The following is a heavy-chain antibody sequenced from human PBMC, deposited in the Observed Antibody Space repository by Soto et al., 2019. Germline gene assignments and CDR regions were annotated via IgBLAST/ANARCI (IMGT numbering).Heavy chain of an antibody. D-gene: IGHD1-26*01. CDR2: INPSGGST. J-gene: IGHJ4*02. CDR1: GYTFTSYY. Sequence: VSVKGSCKASGYTFTSYYMHWMRQAPGQGLEWMGIINPSGGSTSYAQKIQGRVTMTRDTSTGTVYMELSSLRSEDTAVYYCARDLRIIVAATDEYWGQGTRVTVAS. CDR3: ARDLRIIVAATDEY. V-gene: IGHV1-46*01.